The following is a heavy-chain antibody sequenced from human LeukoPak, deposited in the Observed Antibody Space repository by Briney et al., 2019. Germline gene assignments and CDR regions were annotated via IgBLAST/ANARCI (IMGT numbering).Heavy chain of an antibody. CDR2: SYPWDSDT. Sequence: PGGSLKISCKGSGCSFTSYWIGWVRQMPGKGLEWRGISYPWDSDTIYSPYFQGRLIIFADKSNSNAYLQWRSLKASDTGMYYCARLLTYSGSYYFDYWGQGTLVTVSS. J-gene: IGHJ4*02. D-gene: IGHD1-26*01. V-gene: IGHV5-51*01. CDR3: ARLLTYSGSYYFDY. CDR1: GCSFTSYW.